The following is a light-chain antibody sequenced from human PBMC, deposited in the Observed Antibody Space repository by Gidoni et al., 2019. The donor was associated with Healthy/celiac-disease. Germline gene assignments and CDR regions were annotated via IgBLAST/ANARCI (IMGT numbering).Light chain of an antibody. Sequence: DIVMTQSPLSLPVTPGEPASISCRSSQSLLHSNGYNYLDWYLQKPGQSPQLLIYLGSNRASGVPDRFSGSGSGTDFTLKISRVEAEDVGVYYCMQALQTPITLXQXTRLEIK. CDR3: MQALQTPIT. V-gene: IGKV2-28*01. J-gene: IGKJ5*01. CDR2: LGS. CDR1: QSLLHSNGYNY.